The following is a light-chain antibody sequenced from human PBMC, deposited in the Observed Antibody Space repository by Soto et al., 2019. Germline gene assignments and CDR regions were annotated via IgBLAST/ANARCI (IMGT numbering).Light chain of an antibody. CDR1: TGAVTSGHY. J-gene: IGLJ1*01. Sequence: QAVVTQEPSLTVSPGGTVTLTCGSSTGAVTSGHYPYWFQQKPGQAPRTLIYDASNKHSWTPARFSGSLLGGKAALTLSGAQPEDEADYYCLVSYSGCYVFGTGTKLTVL. CDR2: DAS. CDR3: LVSYSGCYV. V-gene: IGLV7-46*01.